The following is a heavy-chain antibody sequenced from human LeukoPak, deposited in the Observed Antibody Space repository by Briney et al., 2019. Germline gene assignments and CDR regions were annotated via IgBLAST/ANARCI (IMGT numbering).Heavy chain of an antibody. Sequence: SETLSLTCTVSGGSISSSSYYWGWIRQPPGKGLEWIGSIYYSGSTYYNPSLESRVTISVDTSKNQFSLKLSSVTAADTAVYYCARNPVTGDDWFDPWGQGTLVTVSS. CDR1: GGSISSSSYY. J-gene: IGHJ5*02. D-gene: IGHD3-16*01. CDR2: IYYSGST. CDR3: ARNPVTGDDWFDP. V-gene: IGHV4-39*07.